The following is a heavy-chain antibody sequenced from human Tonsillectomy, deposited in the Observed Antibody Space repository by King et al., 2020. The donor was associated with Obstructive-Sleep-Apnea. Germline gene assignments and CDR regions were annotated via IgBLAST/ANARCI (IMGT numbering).Heavy chain of an antibody. D-gene: IGHD3-10*01. V-gene: IGHV4-59*08. CDR2: IYYSGST. CDR3: ASLLSLVRGVTRHWYFDL. CDR1: GGSINNYY. Sequence: QLQESGPGLVKPSETLSLTCNISGGSINNYYWNWVRQPPGKGLEWIGYIYYSGSTSYNPSLKSRVTISVDRSKNHFSLNVSSVTAADTAVYYWASLLSLVRGVTRHWYFDLWGRGTLVTVSS. J-gene: IGHJ2*01.